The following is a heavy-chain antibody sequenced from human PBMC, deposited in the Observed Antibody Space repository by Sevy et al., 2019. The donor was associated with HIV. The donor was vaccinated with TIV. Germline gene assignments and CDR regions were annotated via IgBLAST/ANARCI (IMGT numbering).Heavy chain of an antibody. V-gene: IGHV3-30-3*01. CDR2: ISSNGDNA. D-gene: IGHD3-9*01. Sequence: GGSLRLSCAASGFAFRTYAFHWVRQAPGRGLEWVGLISSNGDNAFYANSVRGRFTISRDNSMNTLYLELNNLTPDDTTVYHCARGPEWELTSFLSHWGQGTLVTVSS. CDR1: GFAFRTYA. J-gene: IGHJ4*02. CDR3: ARGPEWELTSFLSH.